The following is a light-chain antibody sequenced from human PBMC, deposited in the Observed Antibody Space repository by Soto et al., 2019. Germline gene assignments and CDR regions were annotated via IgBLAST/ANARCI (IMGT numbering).Light chain of an antibody. CDR1: SNDIGGYHY. J-gene: IGLJ1*01. V-gene: IGLV2-14*03. CDR3: SSYTSSITVV. Sequence: QSALTQPASVSGSPGQSITISCTGTSNDIGGYHYVSWYQHHPGNAPKLMIYDVTNRPSGVSNRFSGSKSGNTASLTISGLQAEDEADYYCSSYTSSITVVFGTGTQLTVL. CDR2: DVT.